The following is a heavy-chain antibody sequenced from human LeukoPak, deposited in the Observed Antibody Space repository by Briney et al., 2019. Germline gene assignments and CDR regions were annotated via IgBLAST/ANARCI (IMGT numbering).Heavy chain of an antibody. J-gene: IGHJ6*02. CDR3: AREQDSSSWTPANSGDIRYYYYGMDV. Sequence: ASVKVSCKASGYTITGYYMHWVRQAPGQGLEWLGWMNPNSGGTNYAQKFKGRVTMTRDTSISTAYMEMSRLRSDDTAVYYCAREQDSSSWTPANSGDIRYYYYGMDVWGQGTTVTVSS. V-gene: IGHV1-2*02. D-gene: IGHD6-13*01. CDR2: MNPNSGGT. CDR1: GYTITGYY.